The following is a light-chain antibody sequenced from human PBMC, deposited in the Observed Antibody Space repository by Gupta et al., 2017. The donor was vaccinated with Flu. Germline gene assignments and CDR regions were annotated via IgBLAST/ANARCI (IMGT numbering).Light chain of an antibody. V-gene: IGLV3-21*02. Sequence: GGAATRTSVKDKIGGNAVNGYWQRPAQAPVLVVYDDTLRTSGISDRFSGSISNYTATLTISRVEVGEAADYYCQMWDSSSAHGVFGGGTKLTVL. CDR1: KIGGNA. CDR3: QMWDSSSAHGV. CDR2: DDT. J-gene: IGLJ3*02.